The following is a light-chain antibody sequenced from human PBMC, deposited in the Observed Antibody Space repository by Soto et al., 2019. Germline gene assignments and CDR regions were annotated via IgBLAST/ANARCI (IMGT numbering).Light chain of an antibody. CDR1: QSVSSSY. V-gene: IGKV3-20*01. CDR2: GAS. Sequence: EIVLTQSPGTLSLSPGERATLSCRASQSVSSSYLAWYKHKPGQAPRLLIYGASSRATGIPDRFSGGGSGTEFTLAIKSLQSEDFAVYFCHQYNFWPTFGQGTKVDIK. J-gene: IGKJ1*01. CDR3: HQYNFWPT.